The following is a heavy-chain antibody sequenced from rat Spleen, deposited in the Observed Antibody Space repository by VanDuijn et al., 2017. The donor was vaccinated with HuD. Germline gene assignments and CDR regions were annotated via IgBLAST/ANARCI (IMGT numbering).Heavy chain of an antibody. V-gene: IGHV2-1*01. Sequence: QVQLKESGPGLVQPSQTLSLTCTVSGFSLISNSVNWVRQPPGKGLEWMGAIWSGGSTYYNSALKSRLSISRDTSKSQVFLKMNSLQTEDTAIFFCTRGPPRDDGSYYYGYYFDYWGQGVMVTVSS. CDR1: GFSLISNS. J-gene: IGHJ2*01. CDR2: IWSGGST. CDR3: TRGPPRDDGSYYYGYYFDY. D-gene: IGHD1-12*02.